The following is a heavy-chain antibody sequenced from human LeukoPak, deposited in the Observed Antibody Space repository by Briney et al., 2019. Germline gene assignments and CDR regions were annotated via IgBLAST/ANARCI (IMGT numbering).Heavy chain of an antibody. Sequence: SETLSLTCTVSGGSISSYYWSWLRQPAGKGLECLGVIYTTGSTNYNPSLKSRVTVSRETSKNQFSLKLTSVTAADTAVYYCARGGHFFDVWGKGTTVTVSS. CDR1: GGSISSYY. CDR2: IYTTGST. D-gene: IGHD3-16*01. CDR3: ARGGHFFDV. J-gene: IGHJ6*03. V-gene: IGHV4-4*07.